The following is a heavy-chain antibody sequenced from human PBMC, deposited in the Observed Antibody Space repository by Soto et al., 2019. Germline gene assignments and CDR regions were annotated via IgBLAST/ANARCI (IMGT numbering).Heavy chain of an antibody. CDR3: ARVDCSSTSCYVPGFGYYYYMDV. J-gene: IGHJ6*03. CDR2: IVVDSGNT. CDR1: GYTLTELS. Sequence: SVKVSCKVSGYTLTELSMQWVRQARGQRLEWIGWIVVDSGNTNYAQKLQERVTITTDTSTSTAYMELRSLRSDDTAVYYCARVDCSSTSCYVPGFGYYYYMDVWGKGTTVTVSS. D-gene: IGHD2-2*01. V-gene: IGHV1-58*02.